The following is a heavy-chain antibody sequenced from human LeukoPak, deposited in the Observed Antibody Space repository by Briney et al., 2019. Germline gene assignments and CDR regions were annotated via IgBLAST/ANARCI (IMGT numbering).Heavy chain of an antibody. Sequence: SETLSLTCTVSGDSISSYYWSWIRQPPGKGLEWIGYIYNSGGTKYNPSLKSRVTISIDTSKNQFSLKVNSVTAADTAVYYCARGGTSALEWFGPWGQGTLVTVSS. CDR3: ARGGTSALEWFGP. V-gene: IGHV4-59*01. D-gene: IGHD3-3*01. CDR1: GDSISSYY. CDR2: IYNSGGT. J-gene: IGHJ5*02.